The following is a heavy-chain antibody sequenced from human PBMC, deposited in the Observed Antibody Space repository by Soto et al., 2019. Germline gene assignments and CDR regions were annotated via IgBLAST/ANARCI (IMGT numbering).Heavy chain of an antibody. CDR1: GFTFSSYS. V-gene: IGHV3-48*02. CDR2: ISSSSSTI. D-gene: IGHD1-1*01. J-gene: IGHJ5*02. CDR3: ASELAALNWFDL. Sequence: GGSLRLSCAASGFTFSSYSMNWVRQAPGKGLEWVSYISSSSSTIYYADSVKGRFTISRDNAKNPLYLQMNSLRDEDTAVYDCASELAALNWFDLWGQGTPVTVSS.